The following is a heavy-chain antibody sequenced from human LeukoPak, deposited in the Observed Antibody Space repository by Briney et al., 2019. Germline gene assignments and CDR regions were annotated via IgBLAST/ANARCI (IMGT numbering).Heavy chain of an antibody. CDR2: IYSGGTT. CDR3: ARDSTTVTTDY. Sequence: GGSLRLSCAASGFTFSGYGMHWVRQAPGKGLEWVSVIYSGGTTYYADSVKGRFTISRDNSKNMLYLQMNSLRAEDTAVYYCARDSTTVTTDYWGQGTLVTVSS. V-gene: IGHV3-NL1*01. CDR1: GFTFSGYG. D-gene: IGHD4-17*01. J-gene: IGHJ4*02.